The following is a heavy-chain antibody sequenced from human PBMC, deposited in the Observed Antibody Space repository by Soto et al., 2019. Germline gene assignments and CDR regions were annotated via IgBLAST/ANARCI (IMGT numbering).Heavy chain of an antibody. Sequence: PGGPGRHSCAASGLTFSSCAMSWVRQAPGKGLEWVSAISGSGGSTYYADSVKGRFTISRDNSKNTLYLQMNSLRAEDTAVYYCAKDPIAVVPNWFDPWGQGTLVTVSS. D-gene: IGHD6-19*01. CDR3: AKDPIAVVPNWFDP. CDR1: GLTFSSCA. CDR2: ISGSGGST. V-gene: IGHV3-23*01. J-gene: IGHJ5*02.